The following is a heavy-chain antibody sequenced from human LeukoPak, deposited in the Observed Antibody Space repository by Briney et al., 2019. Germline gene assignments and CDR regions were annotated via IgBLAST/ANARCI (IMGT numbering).Heavy chain of an antibody. CDR1: GFTFSSYS. Sequence: PGGSLRLSCAASGFTFSSYSMNWVRQAPGKGLEWVSYISSSSSTIYYADSVKGRFTISRDNAKNSLYLQMNSLRAEDTAVYYCARRGMSSSSGFDYWGQGTLVTVSS. J-gene: IGHJ4*02. D-gene: IGHD6-6*01. CDR2: ISSSSSTI. CDR3: ARRGMSSSSGFDY. V-gene: IGHV3-48*01.